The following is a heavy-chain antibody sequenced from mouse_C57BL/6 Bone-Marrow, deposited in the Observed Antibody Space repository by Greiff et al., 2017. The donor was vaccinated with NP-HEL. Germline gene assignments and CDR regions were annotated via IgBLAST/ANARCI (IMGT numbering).Heavy chain of an antibody. V-gene: IGHV5-6*01. J-gene: IGHJ3*01. D-gene: IGHD1-1*01. CDR3: ARHPFYYYGSSFAY. Sequence: EVHLVESGGDLVKPGGSLKLSCAASGFTFSSYGMSWVRQTPDKRLEWVATISSGGSYTYYPDSVKGRFTISRDNAKNTLYLQMSSLESEDTAMYYCARHPFYYYGSSFAYWGQGTLVTVSA. CDR2: ISSGGSYT. CDR1: GFTFSSYG.